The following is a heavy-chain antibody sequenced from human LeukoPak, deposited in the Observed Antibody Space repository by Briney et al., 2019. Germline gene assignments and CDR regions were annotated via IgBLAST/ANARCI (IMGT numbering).Heavy chain of an antibody. D-gene: IGHD6-6*01. J-gene: IGHJ4*02. CDR3: ARDPAGGYSSSSGDY. Sequence: GASVMVSCKASGYTFTSYGISWVRQAPGQGLEWMGWISAYNGNTNYAQKLQGRVTMTTDTSTSTAYMELSSLRSEDTAVYYRARDPAGGYSSSSGDYWGQGTLVTVSS. CDR2: ISAYNGNT. CDR1: GYTFTSYG. V-gene: IGHV1-18*01.